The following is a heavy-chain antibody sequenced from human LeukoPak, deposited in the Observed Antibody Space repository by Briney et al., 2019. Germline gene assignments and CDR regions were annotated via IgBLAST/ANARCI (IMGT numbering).Heavy chain of an antibody. CDR3: ARDRGSGWYGDFCY. CDR2: IYSGGST. D-gene: IGHD6-19*01. V-gene: IGHV3-53*01. J-gene: IGHJ4*02. Sequence: GGSVKLSTAASSVIHISNYMSWLRRAPEEGLEWVSVIYSGGSTYYAGSVKSRFIISRDNSNSMLYLQLNSLRAEDTAVYYCARDRGSGWYGDFCYWGQGTLVTVSS. CDR1: SVIHISNY.